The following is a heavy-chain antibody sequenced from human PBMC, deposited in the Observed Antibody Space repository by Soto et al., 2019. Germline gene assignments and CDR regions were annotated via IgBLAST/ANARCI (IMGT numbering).Heavy chain of an antibody. CDR1: GGSISSSSYY. CDR3: ARQIGYSYGYGFRKIKD. Sequence: QLQLQESGPGLVKPSETLSLTCTVSGGSISSSSYYWGWIRQPPGKGLEWIGSIYYSGSTYYNPSLKSRVTITVDTTKNQFSLRLSAVAAADTAVYYCARQIGYSYGYGFRKIKDWGQGTLVTVSS. J-gene: IGHJ4*02. D-gene: IGHD5-18*01. CDR2: IYYSGST. V-gene: IGHV4-39*01.